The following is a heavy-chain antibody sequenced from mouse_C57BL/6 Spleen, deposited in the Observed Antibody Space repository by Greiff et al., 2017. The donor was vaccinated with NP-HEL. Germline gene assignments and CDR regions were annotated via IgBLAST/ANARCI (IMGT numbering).Heavy chain of an antibody. Sequence: QVQLKESGPGLVQPSQSLSITCTVSGFSLTSYGVHWVRQSPGKGLEWLGVLWSGGSTDYNAAFISRLSISTDNSKSQVFFKMNRLQADDTAIYYCARNPGGSSYDAKDHRGQGTSGTVSS. CDR3: ARNPGGSSYDAKDH. J-gene: IGHJ4*01. CDR2: LWSGGST. CDR1: GFSLTSYG. D-gene: IGHD1-1*01. V-gene: IGHV2-2*01.